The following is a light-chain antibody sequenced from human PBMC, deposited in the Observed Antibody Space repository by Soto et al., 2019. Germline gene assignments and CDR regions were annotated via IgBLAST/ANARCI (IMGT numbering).Light chain of an antibody. V-gene: IGKV1-8*01. CDR3: QQYYSYPWT. CDR2: AAS. CDR1: QGISSY. Sequence: AIRITQSPSSLSASTGCRVTITCRSSQGISSYLAWYQQKPGKAPKLLIYAASTLQSGVPSRFSGSGSGTDFTLTISCLQSEDFATYYCQQYYSYPWTFGQGTKVDIK. J-gene: IGKJ1*01.